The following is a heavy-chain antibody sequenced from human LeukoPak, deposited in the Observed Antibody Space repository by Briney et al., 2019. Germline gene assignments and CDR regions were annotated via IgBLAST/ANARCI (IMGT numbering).Heavy chain of an antibody. CDR1: GFTFSSYA. CDR2: ISDDGSNK. Sequence: PGGSLRLSCAASGFTFSSYAMHWVRQAPGKGLEWVALISDDGSNKFYADSVKGQFTISRDNSKNTLYLQMNSLRAEDTAVYYCVRANCGGSCFSIDYWGQGTLVTVSS. V-gene: IGHV3-30*04. D-gene: IGHD2-15*01. J-gene: IGHJ4*02. CDR3: VRANCGGSCFSIDY.